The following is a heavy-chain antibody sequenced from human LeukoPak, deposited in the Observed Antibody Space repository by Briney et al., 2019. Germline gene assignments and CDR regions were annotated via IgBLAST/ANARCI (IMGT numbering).Heavy chain of an antibody. Sequence: GGSLRLSCAASGFTVSSNEMSWVRQAPGKGLEWVSSISGGSTYYADSVKGRFTISRDNSKNTLYLQMNSLRAEDTAVYYCAKDRGYSATADYMDVWGKGTTVTISS. CDR3: AKDRGYSATADYMDV. J-gene: IGHJ6*03. CDR1: GFTVSSNE. D-gene: IGHD5-12*01. V-gene: IGHV3-38-3*01. CDR2: ISGGST.